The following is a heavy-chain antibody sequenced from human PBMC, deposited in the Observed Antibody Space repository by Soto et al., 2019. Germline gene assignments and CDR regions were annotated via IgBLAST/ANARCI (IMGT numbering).Heavy chain of an antibody. CDR2: IKQDEREK. Sequence: PGGALRLSCVASGFTFSSYWMSWVRQAPGKGLEWVTNIKQDEREKNYVDSVKGRFTISRDNAKNSLYLEMDSLRVEDTAVYYCARDSGTYYDSSGPFDFWGQGTLVTVSS. CDR1: GFTFSSYW. CDR3: ARDSGTYYDSSGPFDF. D-gene: IGHD3-22*01. V-gene: IGHV3-7*04. J-gene: IGHJ4*02.